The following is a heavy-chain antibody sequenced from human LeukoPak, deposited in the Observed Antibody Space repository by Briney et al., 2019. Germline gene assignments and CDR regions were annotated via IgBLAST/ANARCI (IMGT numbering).Heavy chain of an antibody. D-gene: IGHD1-26*01. CDR1: GFRFSNYW. V-gene: IGHV3-7*01. CDR2: IKEDGTEK. J-gene: IGHJ4*02. Sequence: GGSLRLSCVGTGFRFSNYWMSWVRQAPGKGLEWVANIKEDGTEKYYVDSVKGRFTISRDNAKNTLYLQMDSLRVDDTAVYYCARARWELLASAPLDYWGQGTLVTVSS. CDR3: ARARWELLASAPLDY.